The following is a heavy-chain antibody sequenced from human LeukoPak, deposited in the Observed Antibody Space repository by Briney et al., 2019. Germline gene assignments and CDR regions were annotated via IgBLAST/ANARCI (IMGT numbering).Heavy chain of an antibody. CDR2: IHYSGRT. CDR3: ARVQIVSPTIRFDP. Sequence: SETLSLTCTVSGDSMNNHQWSWIRQPPGKGLEWIGYIHYSGRTNYHPSLKSRVTISIDTSKNQFSLNMNSVTSMDTAVYYCARVQIVSPTIRFDPWGQGTLVAVSS. J-gene: IGHJ5*02. CDR1: GDSMNNHQ. D-gene: IGHD2-2*02. V-gene: IGHV4-59*11.